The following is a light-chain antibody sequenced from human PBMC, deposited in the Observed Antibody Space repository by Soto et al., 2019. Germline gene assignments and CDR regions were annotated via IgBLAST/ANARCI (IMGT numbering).Light chain of an antibody. J-gene: IGLJ6*01. CDR1: NIGSKT. CDR3: QVCDSSSGHSV. Sequence: SYELTQPPSVSVAPGQTATITCGGNNIGSKTVHWYQQEPGQAPVLVVYDDSDRPSGIPERFSGSNSGNTATLTISRVEAGDEADYYCQVCDSSSGHSVFGTGTQLTVL. CDR2: DDS. V-gene: IGLV3-21*02.